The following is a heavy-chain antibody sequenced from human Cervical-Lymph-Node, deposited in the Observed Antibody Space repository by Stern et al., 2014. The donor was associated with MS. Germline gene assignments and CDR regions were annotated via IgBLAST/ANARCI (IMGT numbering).Heavy chain of an antibody. CDR1: GYTFSNFG. CDR3: ARDGHYATTYFDH. V-gene: IGHV1-18*01. Sequence: VQLVESGPEVKKPGASVKGSCKASGYTFSNFGISWVRQAPGQALDWMGWIGAFNGNTKYARKLQGRVTMTTDTSTRTAYMELTSLASDDTAVYYCARDGHYATTYFDHWGQGTLVTVSS. CDR2: IGAFNGNT. J-gene: IGHJ4*02. D-gene: IGHD2-8*01.